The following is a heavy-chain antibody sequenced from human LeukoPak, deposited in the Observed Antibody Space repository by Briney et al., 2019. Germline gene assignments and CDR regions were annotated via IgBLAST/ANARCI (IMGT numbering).Heavy chain of an antibody. D-gene: IGHD3-10*01. J-gene: IGHJ4*02. Sequence: GGSLRLSCAASGFTFSSYSMNWVRQAPGKGLEWVSYIRSSSGTIYYADSVKGRFTISRDNAKNSLYLQMNSLRAEDTAVYYCARDGSGRVPEMSAPDYWGQGTLVTVSS. V-gene: IGHV3-48*01. CDR1: GFTFSSYS. CDR2: IRSSSGTI. CDR3: ARDGSGRVPEMSAPDY.